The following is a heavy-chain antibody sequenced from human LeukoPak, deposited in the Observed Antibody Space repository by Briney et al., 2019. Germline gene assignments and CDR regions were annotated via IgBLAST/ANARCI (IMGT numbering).Heavy chain of an antibody. V-gene: IGHV3-23*01. D-gene: IGHD2-15*01. CDR2: ISVTAGYT. Sequence: GGSLGLSCAASGFSLGTYAMSWVRQAPGEGLEWVSAISVTAGYTYYADSVKGRFTISRDTSRNTLYLQMNSLRVEDTAVYYCTKGQGCSGGSCYSDYWGQGTLVTVSS. CDR3: TKGQGCSGGSCYSDY. CDR1: GFSLGTYA. J-gene: IGHJ4*02.